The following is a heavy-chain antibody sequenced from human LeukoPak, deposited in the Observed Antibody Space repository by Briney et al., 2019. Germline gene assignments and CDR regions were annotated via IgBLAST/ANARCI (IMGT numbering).Heavy chain of an antibody. Sequence: SETLSLTCTVSGGSISSYYWSWIRQPPGKGLEWIGYIYYSGSTNYNPSLKSRVTISVDTSKNQFSLKLSSVTAADTAVYYCAGTYCSSTSCYEDWFDLWGQGTLVTVSS. CDR2: IYYSGST. D-gene: IGHD2-2*01. CDR3: AGTYCSSTSCYEDWFDL. J-gene: IGHJ5*02. V-gene: IGHV4-59*01. CDR1: GGSISSYY.